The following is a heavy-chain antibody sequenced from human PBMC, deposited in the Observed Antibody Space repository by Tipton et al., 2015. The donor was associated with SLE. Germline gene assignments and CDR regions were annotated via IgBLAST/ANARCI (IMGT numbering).Heavy chain of an antibody. J-gene: IGHJ4*02. CDR2: VYYSGDT. CDR1: GGSRSSYD. Sequence: TLSLTCSVSGGSRSSYDWSWIRQSPGKGLEWIGYVYYSGDTNYNPSLKSRVTISVDTSKKQFSLNLRSVTAADTAVYYCATDPNGVYGSFEYWGQGALVTVSS. V-gene: IGHV4-59*01. CDR3: ATDPNGVYGSFEY. D-gene: IGHD4-17*01.